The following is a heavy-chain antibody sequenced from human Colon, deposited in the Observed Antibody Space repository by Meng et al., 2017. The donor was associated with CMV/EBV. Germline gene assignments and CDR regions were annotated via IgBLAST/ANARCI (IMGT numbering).Heavy chain of an antibody. CDR2: IYYSGST. D-gene: IGHD2-15*01. V-gene: IGHV4-31*02. CDR3: ARDKSGDGGKGGFDY. Sequence: SGGSISSGGYYWSWIRQHPGKGLEWIGYIYYSGSTYYNPSLKSRVTISVDTSKNQFSLKLSSVTAADTAVYYCARDKSGDGGKGGFDYWGQGTLVTVSS. J-gene: IGHJ4*02. CDR1: GGSISSGGYY.